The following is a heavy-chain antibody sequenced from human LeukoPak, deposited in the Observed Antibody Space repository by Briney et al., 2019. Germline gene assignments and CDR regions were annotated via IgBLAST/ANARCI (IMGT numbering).Heavy chain of an antibody. V-gene: IGHV3-23*01. CDR1: GFTFSSYA. CDR3: AKASRNCSRTSCYEYFQH. CDR2: ISGSGDST. Sequence: GGSLRLSCAASGFTFSSYAMSWVRQAPGKGLEWVSAISGSGDSTYYADSVKGRVTISRDNSKNTLYLQMNSLRAEDTAVYYCAKASRNCSRTSCYEYFQHWGQGTLVTVSS. J-gene: IGHJ1*01. D-gene: IGHD2-2*01.